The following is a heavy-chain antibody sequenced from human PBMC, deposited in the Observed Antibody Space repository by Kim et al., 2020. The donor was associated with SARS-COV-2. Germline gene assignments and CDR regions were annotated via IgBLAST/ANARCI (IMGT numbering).Heavy chain of an antibody. CDR1: GGSFSGYY. D-gene: IGHD6-19*01. CDR2: INHSGST. CDR3: AGGGVRVGDMAVAAYYFDY. V-gene: IGHV4-34*01. J-gene: IGHJ4*02. Sequence: SETLSLTCAVYGGSFSGYYWSWIRQPPGKGLEWIGEINHSGSTNYNPSLKSRVTISVDTSKNQFSLKLSSVTAADTAVYYCAGGGVRVGDMAVAAYYFDYWGQGTLVTVSS.